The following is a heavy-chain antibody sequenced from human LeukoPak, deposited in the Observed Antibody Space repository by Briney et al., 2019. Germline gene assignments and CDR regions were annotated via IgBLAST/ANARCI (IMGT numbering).Heavy chain of an antibody. CDR3: AREERYFDSSGYPFDP. CDR1: GFTFSSYW. V-gene: IGHV3-7*01. D-gene: IGHD3-22*01. J-gene: IGHJ5*02. Sequence: GGSLRLSCAASGFTFSSYWMSWGRQAPGKGLEWVANIKQDGSEKNYVDSARGRFPISRDNAKNSLYLEMNRLRAEDTAVYYCAREERYFDSSGYPFDPWGQGTLVTVSS. CDR2: IKQDGSEK.